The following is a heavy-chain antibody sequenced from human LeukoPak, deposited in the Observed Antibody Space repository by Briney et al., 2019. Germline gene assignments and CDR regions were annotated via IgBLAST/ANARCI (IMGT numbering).Heavy chain of an antibody. CDR2: IGYDGGNK. J-gene: IGHJ6*02. CDR3: ARDDRPRVQPVVPAAPYGMDV. CDR1: GFTFSTYA. V-gene: IGHV3-33*01. D-gene: IGHD2-2*01. Sequence: GGSLRLSCAASGFTFSTYAMPWFGKAPGKGLDGLPVIGYDGGNKYYADFVKGRFTISRDNSKNTLYLQMNSLRAEDTAVYYCARDDRPRVQPVVPAAPYGMDVWGQGTTVTVSS.